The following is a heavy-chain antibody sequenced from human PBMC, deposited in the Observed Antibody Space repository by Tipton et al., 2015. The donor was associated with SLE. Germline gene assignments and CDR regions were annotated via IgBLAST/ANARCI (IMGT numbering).Heavy chain of an antibody. V-gene: IGHV3-66*02. Sequence: GSLRLSCATSGFTFSNYAINWVRQAPGKGLEWVSVIFSGGNTFYADSVKGRFSISRDNSKNTLYLQMNSLRAEDTAVYYCARDLTGSGWYGFDYWGQGTLVTVSS. J-gene: IGHJ4*02. CDR3: ARDLTGSGWYGFDY. D-gene: IGHD6-19*01. CDR1: GFTFSNYA. CDR2: IFSGGNT.